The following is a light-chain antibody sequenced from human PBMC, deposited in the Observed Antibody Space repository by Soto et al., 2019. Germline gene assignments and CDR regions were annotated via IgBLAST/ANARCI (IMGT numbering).Light chain of an antibody. CDR2: WAS. V-gene: IGKV4-1*01. CDR1: QSVLYSSNNKNY. CDR3: QQYYSTPRT. J-gene: IGKJ5*01. Sequence: DIVMTQSPDSLAVYLGERATINCKSSQSVLYSSNNKNYLAWYQHKPGQPPKMLIYWASIRESGVPDRFSGSGSGTDFTLTISSLQAGDVAVYYCQQYYSTPRTFGQGTRLEIK.